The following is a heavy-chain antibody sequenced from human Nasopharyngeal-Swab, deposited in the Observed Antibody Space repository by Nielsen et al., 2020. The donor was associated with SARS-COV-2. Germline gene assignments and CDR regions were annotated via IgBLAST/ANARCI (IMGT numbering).Heavy chain of an antibody. V-gene: IGHV4-38-2*02. CDR1: GYSISSNYY. D-gene: IGHD3-3*01. Sequence: GSLRLSCSVSGYSISSNYYWGWIRQPPGKGLEWIGNIYHSGSTNYNPSLKSRVTISVDTSKNQFSLKLNSVTAADTAVYYCARDAYYDCWGDYSYGLDVWGHGATVTVSS. CDR3: ARDAYYDCWGDYSYGLDV. J-gene: IGHJ6*02. CDR2: IYHSGST.